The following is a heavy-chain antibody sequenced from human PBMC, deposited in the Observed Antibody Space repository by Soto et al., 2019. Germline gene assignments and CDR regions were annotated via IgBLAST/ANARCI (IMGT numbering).Heavy chain of an antibody. V-gene: IGHV4-59*08. D-gene: IGHD3-16*01. Sequence: SETLSLTCTVSGGSISSYYWSWIRQPPGKGLEWIGYIYYSGSTNYNPSLKSRVTISVDTSKNQFSLKLSSVTAADTAVYYCARRYYDYIWGSYGFDYWGQGTLVTVSS. CDR3: ARRYYDYIWGSYGFDY. CDR1: GGSISSYY. CDR2: IYYSGST. J-gene: IGHJ4*02.